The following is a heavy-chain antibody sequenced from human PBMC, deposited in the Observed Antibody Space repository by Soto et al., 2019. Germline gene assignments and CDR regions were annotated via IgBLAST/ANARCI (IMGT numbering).Heavy chain of an antibody. J-gene: IGHJ4*02. CDR3: ARGGHVVVVTAALDY. V-gene: IGHV1-46*01. CDR2: VNPSGGHT. CDR1: GDTFTDYY. Sequence: QVQLMQSGAEVKKPGASVKVSCKASGDTFTDYYIHWVRKAPGQGLEGMGTVNPSGGHTTYAQHFLGRVTMTRDTSNSTLYMELTSLTSDDTAIYYCARGGHVVVVTAALDYWGQGTLVTVSS. D-gene: IGHD2-21*02.